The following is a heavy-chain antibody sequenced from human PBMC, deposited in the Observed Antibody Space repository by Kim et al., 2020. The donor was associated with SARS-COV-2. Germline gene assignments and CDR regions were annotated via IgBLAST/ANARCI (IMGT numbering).Heavy chain of an antibody. CDR3: ARKYYALDY. CDR1: GFPFSSYE. J-gene: IGHJ4*02. Sequence: GGSLRLSCAASGFPFSSYEMNWVRQAPGKGLEWVSYINSGGSAMYYADSVKGRFTISRDDAKNSLYLQMNSLRAEDTAVYYCARKYYALDYWGQGTLVTVSS. D-gene: IGHD3-3*01. CDR2: INSGGSAM. V-gene: IGHV3-48*03.